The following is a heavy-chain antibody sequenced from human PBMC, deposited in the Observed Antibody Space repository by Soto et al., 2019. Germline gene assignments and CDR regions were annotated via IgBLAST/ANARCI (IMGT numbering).Heavy chain of an antibody. V-gene: IGHV1-18*01. CDR3: ARDRALLWFGELLASDY. J-gene: IGHJ4*02. CDR2: ISAYNGNT. D-gene: IGHD3-10*01. CDR1: GYTFTSYG. Sequence: ASVKVSCKASGYTFTSYGISWVRQAPGQGLEWMGWISAYNGNTNYAQKLQGRVTMTTDTSTSTAYMELRSLRSDDTAVYYCARDRALLWFGELLASDYWDQGTLVTVSS.